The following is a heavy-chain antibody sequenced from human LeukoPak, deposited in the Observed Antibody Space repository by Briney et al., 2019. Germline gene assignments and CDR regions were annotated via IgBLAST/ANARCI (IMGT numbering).Heavy chain of an antibody. CDR2: IYRSGST. CDR3: ARLASSGYYPDAFDI. J-gene: IGHJ3*02. CDR1: GYSISSGYY. D-gene: IGHD3-22*01. Sequence: SETLSLTCTVSGYSISSGYYWGWIRQPPGKGLEWIGSIYRSGSTYYNPSLKSRVTISVDTSKNQFSLKLSSVTAADTAVYYCARLASSGYYPDAFDIWGQGTMVTVSS. V-gene: IGHV4-38-2*02.